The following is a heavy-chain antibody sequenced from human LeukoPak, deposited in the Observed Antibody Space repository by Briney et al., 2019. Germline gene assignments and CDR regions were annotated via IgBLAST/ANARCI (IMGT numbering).Heavy chain of an antibody. V-gene: IGHV4-59*01. CDR3: AREAGYDILTGYYMVSYFDY. CDR1: GGSISSYY. J-gene: IGHJ4*02. CDR2: IYYSGST. Sequence: PSETLSLTCTVSGGSISSYYWSWIRQRPGKGLEWIGYIYYSGSTNYNPSLKSRVTISVDTSKNQFSLKLSSVTAADTAVYYCAREAGYDILTGYYMVSYFDYWGQGTLVTVSS. D-gene: IGHD3-9*01.